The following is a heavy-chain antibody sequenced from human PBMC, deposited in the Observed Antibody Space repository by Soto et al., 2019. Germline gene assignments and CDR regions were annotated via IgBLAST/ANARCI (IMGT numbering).Heavy chain of an antibody. J-gene: IGHJ6*02. CDR3: ARSQGGSSSLDIYYYYYYGMDV. V-gene: IGHV1-69*01. CDR2: VIPIFGTP. D-gene: IGHD2-15*01. CDR1: GGTFSTYA. Sequence: QVQLVQSGAEVKKPGSSVKVSCKAPGGTFSTYAINWVRQAPGQGLEWMGGVIPIFGTPKYAQKVQGRVTITADESTSTGYMELRSLRSEDTAVYYCARSQGGSSSLDIYYYYYYGMDVWGQGTTVTVSS.